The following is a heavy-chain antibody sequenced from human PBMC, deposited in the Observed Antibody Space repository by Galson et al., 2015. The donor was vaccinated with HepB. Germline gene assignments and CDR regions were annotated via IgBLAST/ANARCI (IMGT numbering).Heavy chain of an antibody. Sequence: ETLSLTCAVSDDSISNDRWWSWVRQPPGEGLEWIGEAYHSGGTNYRPSLKSRVTISVDKSKNQFSLKLTSVTAADTAVYYCARAKEGRGYFDYWGQGTLVTVSS. CDR1: DDSISNDRW. D-gene: IGHD3-10*01. J-gene: IGHJ4*02. CDR3: ARAKEGRGYFDY. V-gene: IGHV4-4*02. CDR2: AYHSGGT.